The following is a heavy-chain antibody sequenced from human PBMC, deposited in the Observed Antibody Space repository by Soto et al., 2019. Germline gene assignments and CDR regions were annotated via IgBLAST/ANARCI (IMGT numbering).Heavy chain of an antibody. CDR2: ISGSGGST. Sequence: EVQLLESGGGLVQPGGSLRLSCAASGFTFSSYAMSWVRQAPGKGLEWVSAISGSGGSTYYADSVKGRFTISRDNSKNTLYLQMNSLRAEDTAVYYCAKKVEGGYCYYYYMDVWGKGTTVTVSS. J-gene: IGHJ6*03. D-gene: IGHD2-15*01. CDR1: GFTFSSYA. V-gene: IGHV3-23*01. CDR3: AKKVEGGYCYYYYMDV.